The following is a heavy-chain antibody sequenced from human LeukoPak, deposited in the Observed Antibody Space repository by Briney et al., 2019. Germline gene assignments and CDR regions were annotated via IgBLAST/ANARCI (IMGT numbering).Heavy chain of an antibody. V-gene: IGHV4-39*07. D-gene: IGHD1-26*01. J-gene: IGHJ6*03. CDR3: ASLYKWELLDYYYYMDV. CDR2: IYYSGST. CDR1: GGSISSSSYY. Sequence: SETLSLTCTVSGGSISSSSYYWGWIRQPPGKGLEWIGSIYYSGSTYYNPSLKSRVTISVDTSKNQFSLKLSSVTAADTAVYYCASLYKWELLDYYYYMDVWGKGTTVTVSS.